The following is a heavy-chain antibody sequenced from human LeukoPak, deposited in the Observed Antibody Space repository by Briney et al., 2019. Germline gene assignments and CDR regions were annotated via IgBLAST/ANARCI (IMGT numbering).Heavy chain of an antibody. CDR2: ISTNGGHT. J-gene: IGHJ4*02. CDR1: GFSFSNYA. Sequence: GGSLRLSCSASGFSFSNYAMHWVRQAPGKGLEYVSAISTNGGHTYYADSVQSRFTISRDDSKNTLYLQMSSLRAEDTALYYCVKDLLGYCSSTSCYATGPFDYWGQGTLVTVSS. D-gene: IGHD2-2*01. V-gene: IGHV3-64D*09. CDR3: VKDLLGYCSSTSCYATGPFDY.